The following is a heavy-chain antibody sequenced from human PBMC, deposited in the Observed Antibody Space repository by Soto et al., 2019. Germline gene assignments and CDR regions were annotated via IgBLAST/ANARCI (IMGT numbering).Heavy chain of an antibody. CDR2: IIPIFGTA. V-gene: IGHV1-69*13. CDR3: ARVHEYSNYGQKTYYYYGTDV. D-gene: IGHD4-4*01. J-gene: IGHJ6*04. Sequence: ASVNVSCKASGGTFSSYAISWVRQAPGQGLEWMGGIIPIFGTANYAQKFQGRVTITADESTSTAYMELSSLRSEDTAVYYCARVHEYSNYGQKTYYYYGTDVWGKGTTVTVSS. CDR1: GGTFSSYA.